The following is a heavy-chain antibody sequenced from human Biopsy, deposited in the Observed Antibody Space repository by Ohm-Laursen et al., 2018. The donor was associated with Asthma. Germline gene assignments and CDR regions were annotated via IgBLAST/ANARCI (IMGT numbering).Heavy chain of an antibody. J-gene: IGHJ6*02. CDR3: ARGAAALTSYYYSMDV. Sequence: GESLKISCKGSRYSFTSFLITWVRQMPGKGLEYMGRIDPTDSYTTYGPSFQGHVTISADKSISTAYLQWSSLKASDTAMYYCARGAAALTSYYYSMDVWGQGTTVTVSS. D-gene: IGHD6-13*01. V-gene: IGHV5-10-1*01. CDR2: IDPTDSYT. CDR1: RYSFTSFL.